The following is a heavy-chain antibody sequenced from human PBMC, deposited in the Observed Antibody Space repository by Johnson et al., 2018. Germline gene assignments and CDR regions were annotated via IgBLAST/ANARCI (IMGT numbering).Heavy chain of an antibody. V-gene: IGHV3-15*01. D-gene: IGHD2-15*01. CDR2: IKSKTDGGPT. CDR1: GFTFSSYG. Sequence: VQLVQSGGGVVQPGRSLRLSCAASGFTFSSYGMHWVRQAPGKGLEWVGRIKSKTDGGPTDYAAPLKGRFTISRDDSKNTLYLQMNSLKTEDPAVYYCGKVDYYYYGMDVWGQGTTVTVSS. J-gene: IGHJ6*02. CDR3: GKVDYYYYGMDV.